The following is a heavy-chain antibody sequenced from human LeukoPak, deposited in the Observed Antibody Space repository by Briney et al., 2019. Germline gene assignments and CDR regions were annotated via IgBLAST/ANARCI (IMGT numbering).Heavy chain of an antibody. CDR3: ARDLDSGPLLDV. CDR1: GLSFSSHW. D-gene: IGHD1-26*01. CDR2: INQNASSK. V-gene: IGHV3-7*01. J-gene: IGHJ6*04. Sequence: GGSLRLSCPIFGLSFSSHWMSWDRQAPGKGPGWVANINQNASSKYYDNSVEVRFTISRDNAKNSLYLQMNSLSADDTAVYYCARDLDSGPLLDVWGKGTTVTVSS.